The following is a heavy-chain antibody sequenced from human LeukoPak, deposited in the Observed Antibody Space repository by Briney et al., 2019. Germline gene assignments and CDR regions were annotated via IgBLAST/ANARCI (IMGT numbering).Heavy chain of an antibody. CDR2: IYPGDSDT. V-gene: IGHV5-51*01. Sequence: GESLRISCKGSGYTFSSYWIGWVRQMPGKGLEWMGIIYPGDSDTRYSPSLQGQVTISVDTSIGTAYLQWSSLKASDTAVYYCARQNDFRLDYWGQGTLVTVSS. CDR3: ARQNDFRLDY. D-gene: IGHD3-3*01. J-gene: IGHJ4*02. CDR1: GYTFSSYW.